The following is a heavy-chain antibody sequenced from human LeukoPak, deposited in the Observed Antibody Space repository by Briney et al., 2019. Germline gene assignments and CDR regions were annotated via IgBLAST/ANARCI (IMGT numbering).Heavy chain of an antibody. V-gene: IGHV4-61*02. D-gene: IGHD6-13*01. CDR3: ARGNSSSWPLDY. CDR2: IYTSGIT. Sequence: PSETLSLTCTVSGGSISSGSYYWSWIRQPAGKGLEWIGRIYTSGITNYNPSLKSRVTISLDTSMNQFSLMLTSVTAADTAVYYCARGNSSSWPLDYWGQGTLVTVSS. CDR1: GGSISSGSYY. J-gene: IGHJ4*02.